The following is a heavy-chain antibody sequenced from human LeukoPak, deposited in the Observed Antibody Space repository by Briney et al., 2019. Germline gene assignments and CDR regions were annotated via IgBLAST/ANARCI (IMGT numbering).Heavy chain of an antibody. V-gene: IGHV3-48*01. D-gene: IGHD3-22*01. CDR3: ARDSSGYLDY. CDR1: GFTFSSYS. CDR2: ISSSSSTI. Sequence: GGSLRLSCAASGFTFSSYSMNWVRQAPGKGLEGVSYISSSSSTIYYADSVKGRFTISRDNAKNSLYLQMNSLRAEDTAVYYCARDSSGYLDYWGQGTLVTVSS. J-gene: IGHJ4*02.